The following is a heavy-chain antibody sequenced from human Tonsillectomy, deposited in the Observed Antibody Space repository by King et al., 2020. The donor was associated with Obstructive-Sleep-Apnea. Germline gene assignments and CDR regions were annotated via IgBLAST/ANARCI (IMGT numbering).Heavy chain of an antibody. CDR1: GGSISSGDYY. CDR3: ARDGGDSSGYYYFDY. J-gene: IGHJ4*02. D-gene: IGHD3-22*01. V-gene: IGHV4-30-4*01. CDR2: IYYSGST. Sequence: QLQESGPGLVKPSQTLSLTCTVSGGSISSGDYYWSWIRQPPGKGLEWIGYIYYSGSTYYNPSLKIRVTISVDTSKNQFSLKLSSVTAADTAVYYCARDGGDSSGYYYFDYWGQGTLVTVSS.